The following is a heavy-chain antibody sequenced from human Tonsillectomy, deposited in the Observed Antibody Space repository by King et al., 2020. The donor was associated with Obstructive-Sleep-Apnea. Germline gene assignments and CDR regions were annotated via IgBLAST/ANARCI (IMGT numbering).Heavy chain of an antibody. D-gene: IGHD6-25*01. CDR2: IYPGDSDS. J-gene: IGHJ3*02. Sequence: VQLVESGAEVKKPGESLRISCYGSGYSFSTYWIGWVRQMPGKGLEWMEIIYPGDSDSRYSPSFQGQVTISVDKSISTAYLQWSSLKASDTAMYFCARHDSSGLRAFDIWGQGTMVTVSS. CDR1: GYSFSTYW. V-gene: IGHV5-51*01. CDR3: ARHDSSGLRAFDI.